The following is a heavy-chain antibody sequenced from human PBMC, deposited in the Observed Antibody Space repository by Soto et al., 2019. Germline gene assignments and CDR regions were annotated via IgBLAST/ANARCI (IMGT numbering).Heavy chain of an antibody. CDR3: ARGIVVVPAAIKGWFDP. Sequence: ASVKVSCKASGYIFTDYYMHWVRQAPGQELGWMGRINPNSGGTNYAQKFQGRVTITADESTSTAYMELSSLRSEDTAVYYCARGIVVVPAAIKGWFDPWGQGTLVTVSS. J-gene: IGHJ5*02. V-gene: IGHV1-2*06. D-gene: IGHD2-2*02. CDR1: GYIFTDYY. CDR2: INPNSGGT.